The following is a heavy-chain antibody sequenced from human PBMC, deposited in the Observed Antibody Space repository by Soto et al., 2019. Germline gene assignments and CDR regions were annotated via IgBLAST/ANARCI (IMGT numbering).Heavy chain of an antibody. CDR1: GYTFTGYH. CDR2: INPNSGGT. Sequence: ASVKVSCKASGYTFTGYHMHWVRQAPGQGLEWMGWINPNSGGTNYAQKFQGWVTMTRDTSISTAYMELSRLRSDDTAVYYCARGYRSGYSGSVDYWGQGTLVTVSS. D-gene: IGHD5-12*01. J-gene: IGHJ4*02. V-gene: IGHV1-2*04. CDR3: ARGYRSGYSGSVDY.